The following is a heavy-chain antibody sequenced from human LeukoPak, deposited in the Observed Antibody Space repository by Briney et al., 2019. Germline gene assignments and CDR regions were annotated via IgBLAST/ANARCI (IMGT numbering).Heavy chain of an antibody. CDR2: MNPNSGNT. D-gene: IGHD2-15*01. V-gene: IGHV1-8*01. CDR3: ASALRGCSGGSCYSTALYCFDY. J-gene: IGHJ4*02. CDR1: GYTFTSYD. Sequence: ASVKVSCKASGYTFTSYDINWVRQATGQGLEWMGWMNPNSGNTGYAQKFQGRVTMTRNTSISTAYMELSSLRSEDTAVYYCASALRGCSGGSCYSTALYCFDYWGQGTLVTVSS.